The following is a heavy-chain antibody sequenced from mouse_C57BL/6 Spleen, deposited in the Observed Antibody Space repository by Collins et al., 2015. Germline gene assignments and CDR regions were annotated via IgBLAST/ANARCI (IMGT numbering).Heavy chain of an antibody. J-gene: IGHJ4*01. D-gene: IGHD2-4*01. V-gene: IGHV9-3*01. Sequence: QIQLVQSGPELKKPGETVKISCKASGYTFTTYGMSWVKQAPGKGLKWMGWINTYSGVPTYADDFKGRFAFSLETSASTAYLQINNLKNEDTATYFCARNIYHDYDDGYYYAMDYWGQGTSVTVSS. CDR1: GYTFTTYG. CDR2: INTYSGVP. CDR3: ARNIYHDYDDGYYYAMDY.